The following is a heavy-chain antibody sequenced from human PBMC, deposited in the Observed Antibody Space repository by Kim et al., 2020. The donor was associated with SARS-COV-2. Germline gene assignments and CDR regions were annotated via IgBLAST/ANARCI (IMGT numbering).Heavy chain of an antibody. CDR2: IGSDGNT. CDR3: AKDIYGWAFDY. CDR1: GFTFSSNA. J-gene: IGHJ4*02. V-gene: IGHV3-23*01. Sequence: LSLTCAASGFTFSSNAMSWVRQAPGKGLEWVSGIGSDGNTHYADSVKGRVTISRDNSKNMLYLQMNNLRAEDTAVYYCAKDIYGWAFDYWGQGTLVTVSS. D-gene: IGHD6-19*01.